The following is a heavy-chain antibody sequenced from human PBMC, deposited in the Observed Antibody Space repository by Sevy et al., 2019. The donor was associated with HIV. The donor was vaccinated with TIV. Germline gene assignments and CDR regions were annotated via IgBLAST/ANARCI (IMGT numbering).Heavy chain of an antibody. V-gene: IGHV4-61*01. J-gene: IGHJ4*02. Sequence: SETLSLTCTVSGGSVSTDSYYWSWIRQPPGKGLEWIGYLFYSGSTNYNPSLKSRVTISLDTSKNQFSLKLSSVTAADTAVYYCARCRSPYGDYATGSFDNWGQGALVTVSS. CDR3: ARCRSPYGDYATGSFDN. CDR1: GGSVSTDSYY. D-gene: IGHD4-17*01. CDR2: LFYSGST.